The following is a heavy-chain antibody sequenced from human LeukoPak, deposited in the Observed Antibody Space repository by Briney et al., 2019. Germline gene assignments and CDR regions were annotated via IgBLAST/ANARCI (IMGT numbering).Heavy chain of an antibody. CDR3: AKRSAAASYYFDY. CDR1: GFTFSSYA. CDR2: ISNSGGST. V-gene: IGHV3-23*01. D-gene: IGHD6-13*01. J-gene: IGHJ4*02. Sequence: GGSLRLSCAASGFTFSSYAMSWVRQAPGKGLEWVSTISNSGGSTYYADSVTGRFTISRDNSKNTLYLQMNSLRAEDTAVYYCAKRSAAASYYFDYWGQGTLVTVSS.